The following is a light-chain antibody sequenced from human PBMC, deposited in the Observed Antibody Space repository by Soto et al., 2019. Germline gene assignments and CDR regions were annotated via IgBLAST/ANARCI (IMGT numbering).Light chain of an antibody. CDR3: QQYDESPI. CDR2: GVS. Sequence: EIVLTQSPDTLSLSPGERASLSCRVSQSVSSNYLAWYQQTPGQAPRLLIYGVSTRATGIPDRFRGSGSGTDFTLTITRLEPEDVAVYWCQQYDESPIFGGGNKVEIK. CDR1: QSVSSNY. V-gene: IGKV3-20*01. J-gene: IGKJ4*01.